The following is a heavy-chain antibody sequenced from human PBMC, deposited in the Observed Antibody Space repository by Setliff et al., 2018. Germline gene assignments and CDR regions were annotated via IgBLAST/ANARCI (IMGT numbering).Heavy chain of an antibody. CDR3: ASSVDYYDRSGYPYAMDV. CDR1: GYTFTRNG. J-gene: IGHJ6*02. CDR2: ISVYNGNT. V-gene: IGHV1-18*01. Sequence: ASVKVSCKASGYTFTRNGINWVRQAPGKGLEWMGWISVYNGNTHYAQKFQGRVTMTTDTSTTTAYMDLRSLRSDDTAVYYCASSVDYYDRSGYPYAMDVWGQGTTVTVSS. D-gene: IGHD3-22*01.